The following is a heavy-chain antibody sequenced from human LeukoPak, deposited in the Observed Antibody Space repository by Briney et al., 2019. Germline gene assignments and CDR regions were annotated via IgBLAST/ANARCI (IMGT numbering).Heavy chain of an antibody. D-gene: IGHD2-15*01. J-gene: IGHJ6*02. CDR1: GFPLSSLR. CDR3: AMDHQVGWHLYYRGRDV. CDR2: ISYDGSNK. V-gene: IGHV3-30*03. Sequence: PGGSVTLLCCASGFPLSSLRVQGARQAPGKGLEWVAVISYDGSNKYYADSVKGRFTISRDNSKNTLCLQMNSLRAEDMAVYYCAMDHQVGWHLYYRGRDVWGQGTTVTVSS.